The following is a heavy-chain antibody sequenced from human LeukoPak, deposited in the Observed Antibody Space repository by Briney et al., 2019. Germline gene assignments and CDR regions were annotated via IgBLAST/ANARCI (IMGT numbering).Heavy chain of an antibody. J-gene: IGHJ6*03. CDR1: GYSISSGYY. D-gene: IGHD6-19*01. Sequence: PSETLSLTCTVSGYSISSGYYWGWIRPPPGKGLEWIGSIYHSGSTYYNPSLKSRVTISVDTSKNQFSLKLSSVTAADTAVYYCARSSGWLDSMDVWGKGTTVTISS. CDR3: ARSSGWLDSMDV. V-gene: IGHV4-38-2*02. CDR2: IYHSGST.